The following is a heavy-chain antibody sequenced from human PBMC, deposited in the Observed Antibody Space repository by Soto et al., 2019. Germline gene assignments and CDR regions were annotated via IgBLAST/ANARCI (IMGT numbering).Heavy chain of an antibody. CDR1: GGSISDDTYY. V-gene: IGHV4-39*07. CDR2: IYYSGTS. Sequence: PSETLSLTCTVSGGSISDDTYYWGWIRQPPGKGLEWIGSIYYSGTSSYNPSLESRVTMSVDTSKKQFSLKLSSVTATDTAVYYCASSHAGAHIAAPVHWGQGTLVTVSS. CDR3: ASSHAGAHIAAPVH. J-gene: IGHJ4*02. D-gene: IGHD6-13*01.